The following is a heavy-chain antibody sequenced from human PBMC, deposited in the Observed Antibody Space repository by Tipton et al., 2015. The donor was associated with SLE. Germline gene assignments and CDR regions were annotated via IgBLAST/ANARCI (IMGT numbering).Heavy chain of an antibody. J-gene: IGHJ4*02. CDR3: ARDRVEYSSSDY. Sequence: TLSLTCTVSGGSISSGVYYWTWIRQHPGKGLEWIGYIYYSGSTYYNPSLKSRVTISVDTSKNQFSLKLSSVTAADTAVYYCARDRVEYSSSDYWGQGTLVTVSS. D-gene: IGHD6-13*01. CDR1: GGSISSGVYY. CDR2: IYYSGST. V-gene: IGHV4-31*03.